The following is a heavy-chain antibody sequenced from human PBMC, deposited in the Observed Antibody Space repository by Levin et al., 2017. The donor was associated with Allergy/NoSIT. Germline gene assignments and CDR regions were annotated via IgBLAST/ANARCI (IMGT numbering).Heavy chain of an antibody. Sequence: GGSLRLSCAASGFTFSSYSMNWVRQAPGEGLEWVSYISSTSSAIYYADSVKGRFTISRDDAKNSLYLQMNSLRAEDTAVYYCGRGRAAGYGNWFDPWGQGTLVTVSS. CDR1: GFTFSSYS. J-gene: IGHJ5*01. V-gene: IGHV3-48*04. D-gene: IGHD6-13*01. CDR2: ISSTSSAI. CDR3: GRGRAAGYGNWFDP.